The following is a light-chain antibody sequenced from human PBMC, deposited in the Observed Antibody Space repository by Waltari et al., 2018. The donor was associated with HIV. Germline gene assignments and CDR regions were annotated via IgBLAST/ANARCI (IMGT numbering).Light chain of an antibody. J-gene: IGLJ2*01. CDR2: EVS. CDR3: CSYAGSVV. V-gene: IGLV2-23*02. CDR1: ISDVGDYKH. Sequence: QSARTQTASETGSPGQPNTIPCPGTISDVGDYKHVSWYPQHPGKAPKLMIYEVSKRPSGVSNRFSGSKSGNTASLTISGLQAEDEADYFCCSYAGSVVFGGGTKLTVL.